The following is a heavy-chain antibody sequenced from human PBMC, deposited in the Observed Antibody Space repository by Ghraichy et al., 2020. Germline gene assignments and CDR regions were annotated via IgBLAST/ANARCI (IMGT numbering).Heavy chain of an antibody. D-gene: IGHD2-15*01. CDR3: ARGRLYCSGGSCYSSGFKYFDY. Sequence: LSLTCAVYGGSFSGYYWSWIRQPPGKGLEWIGEINHSGSTNYNPSLKSRVTISVDTSKNQFSLKLSSVTAADTAVYYCARGRLYCSGGSCYSSGFKYFDYWGQGTLVTVSS. CDR1: GGSFSGYY. V-gene: IGHV4-34*01. J-gene: IGHJ4*02. CDR2: INHSGST.